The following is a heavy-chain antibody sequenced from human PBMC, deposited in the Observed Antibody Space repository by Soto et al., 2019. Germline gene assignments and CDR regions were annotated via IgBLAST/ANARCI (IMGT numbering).Heavy chain of an antibody. Sequence: SXRLSCPGSGYTFSDYAMTWVRQAPGKGLEWVSTTRSNGEYTYYGDSARGRFTVSRDNSKNTLYLEMSSVRAEDTAVYYCAKDSRNVAVQAARVYGMDVWGQGTTVTVSS. CDR2: TRSNGEYT. J-gene: IGHJ6*02. CDR3: AKDSRNVAVQAARVYGMDV. V-gene: IGHV3-23*01. D-gene: IGHD2-2*01. CDR1: GYTFSDYA.